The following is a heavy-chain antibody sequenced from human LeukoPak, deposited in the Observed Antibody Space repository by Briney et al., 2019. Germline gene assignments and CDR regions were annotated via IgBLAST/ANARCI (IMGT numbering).Heavy chain of an antibody. CDR1: GGTFSSYA. V-gene: IGHV1-69*13. D-gene: IGHD6-19*01. J-gene: IGHJ4*02. Sequence: ASVKASCKASGGTFSSYAISWVRQAPGQGLEWMGGIIPIFGTANYAQKFQGRVTITADESTSTAYMELSSLRSEDTAVYYCARALGWLDYFDYWGQGTLVTVSS. CDR2: IIPIFGTA. CDR3: ARALGWLDYFDY.